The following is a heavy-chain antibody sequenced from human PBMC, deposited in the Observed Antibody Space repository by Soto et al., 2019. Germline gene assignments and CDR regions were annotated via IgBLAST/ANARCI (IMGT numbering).Heavy chain of an antibody. CDR2: IWYDGSNK. V-gene: IGHV3-33*01. D-gene: IGHD1-1*01. Sequence: QVQLVESGGGVVQPGGSLRLSCAASGFTFSSYGMHWVRQAPGKGLEWVAVIWYDGSNKYYADSVKGRFTISRDNSKNPLYLQMNSLRAEDTAVYYCARKAGYRIEEYYFDYWGQGTLVTVSS. CDR1: GFTFSSYG. CDR3: ARKAGYRIEEYYFDY. J-gene: IGHJ4*02.